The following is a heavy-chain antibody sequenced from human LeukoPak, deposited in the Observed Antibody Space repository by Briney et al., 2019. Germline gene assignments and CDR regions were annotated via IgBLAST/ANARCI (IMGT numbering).Heavy chain of an antibody. V-gene: IGHV3-23*01. CDR3: AKDRRASSGWYGVLDY. Sequence: GGSLRLSCAASGFTFSSFAISGLRQAPGKGLEWVSSVSTSGFGTHHTDSVKGRFTISRDNSKNTLYLQMKSLRAEDTAVYYCAKDRRASSGWYGVLDYWGQGTLVTVSS. J-gene: IGHJ4*02. CDR2: VSTSGFGT. CDR1: GFTFSSFA. D-gene: IGHD6-19*01.